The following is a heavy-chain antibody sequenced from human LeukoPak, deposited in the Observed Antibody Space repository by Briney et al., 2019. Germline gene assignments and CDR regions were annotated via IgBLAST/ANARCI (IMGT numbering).Heavy chain of an antibody. CDR3: AKSGLNRFDY. Sequence: GRSLRLSCAASGFTFSTYAMHWVRQAPGKGLEWVAVISYDGSSKYYADSVKGRVTISRDNSKNTLSLQMNSLRAEDTAVYYCAKSGLNRFDYWGQGTLVTVSS. CDR1: GFTFSTYA. V-gene: IGHV3-30*04. D-gene: IGHD2-15*01. J-gene: IGHJ4*02. CDR2: ISYDGSSK.